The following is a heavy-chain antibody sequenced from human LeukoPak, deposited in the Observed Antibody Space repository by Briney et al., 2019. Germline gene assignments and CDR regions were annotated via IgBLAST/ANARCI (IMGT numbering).Heavy chain of an antibody. V-gene: IGHV1-18*01. D-gene: IGHD3-22*01. Sequence: GASVKVSCKASGYTFTSYGISWVRQAPGQGLEWMGWISAYNGNTNYAQQLQGRVTMTTDTSTSTAYMELRSLRSDDTAVYYCARDRPTEYYYDSSGYKGAFDIWGQGTMVTVSS. J-gene: IGHJ3*02. CDR1: GYTFTSYG. CDR3: ARDRPTEYYYDSSGYKGAFDI. CDR2: ISAYNGNT.